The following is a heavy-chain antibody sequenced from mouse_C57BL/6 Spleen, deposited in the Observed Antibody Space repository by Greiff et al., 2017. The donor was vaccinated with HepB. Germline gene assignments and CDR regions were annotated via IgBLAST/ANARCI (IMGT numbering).Heavy chain of an antibody. D-gene: IGHD2-4*01. CDR1: GYSFTGYY. CDR3: ARTLDYDGFAY. J-gene: IGHJ3*01. V-gene: IGHV1-42*01. CDR2: INPSTGGT. Sequence: EVQLQQSGPELVKPGASVKISCKASGYSFTGYYMNWVKQSPEKSLEWIGEINPSTGGTTYNQKFKAKATLTVDKSSSTAYMQLKSLTSEDSAVYYCARTLDYDGFAYWGQGTLVTVSA.